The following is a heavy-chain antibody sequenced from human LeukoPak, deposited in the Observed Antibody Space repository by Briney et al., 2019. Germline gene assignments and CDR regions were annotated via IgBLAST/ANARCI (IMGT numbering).Heavy chain of an antibody. V-gene: IGHV4-59*08. CDR2: IYYSGST. J-gene: IGHJ4*02. D-gene: IGHD6-13*01. CDR1: GGSISSYY. CDR3: ARQGGSSWYYFDY. Sequence: SETLSLTCTVSGGSISSYYWSWIRQPPGKGLEWIGYIYYSGSTNYNPSLKSRVTISVDTSKNQFSLKLSSVTAADTAVYYCARQGGSSWYYFDYWGQGTLVTVSS.